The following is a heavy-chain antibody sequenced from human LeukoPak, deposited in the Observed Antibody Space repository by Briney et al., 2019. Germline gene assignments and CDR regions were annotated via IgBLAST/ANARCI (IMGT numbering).Heavy chain of an antibody. Sequence: GGSLRLSCAASGFTSSSYAMSWVRQAPGKGLEWVSALSSSGDRIYYADSVKGRFTISRDNSKNTLYLQMNSLRVEDTAVYYCAKDVGYCSSTSCYGDGFDPWGQGTLVTVSS. J-gene: IGHJ5*02. CDR1: GFTSSSYA. V-gene: IGHV3-23*01. CDR3: AKDVGYCSSTSCYGDGFDP. D-gene: IGHD2-2*01. CDR2: LSSSGDRI.